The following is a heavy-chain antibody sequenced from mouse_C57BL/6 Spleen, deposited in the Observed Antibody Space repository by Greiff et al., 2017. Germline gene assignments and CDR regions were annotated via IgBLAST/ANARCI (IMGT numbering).Heavy chain of an antibody. D-gene: IGHD2-4*01. CDR2: ISGGGGNS. CDR1: GFTFSSYT. J-gene: IGHJ4*01. CDR3: ARRDDYFYAMDY. Sequence: EVHLVESGGGLVKPGGSLKLSCAASGFTFSSYTMSWVRQTPEKRLEWVATISGGGGNSYYPDSVKGRFTISRDNAKNTLYLQMSSLRSEDTALYYCARRDDYFYAMDYWGQGTSVTVSS. V-gene: IGHV5-9*01.